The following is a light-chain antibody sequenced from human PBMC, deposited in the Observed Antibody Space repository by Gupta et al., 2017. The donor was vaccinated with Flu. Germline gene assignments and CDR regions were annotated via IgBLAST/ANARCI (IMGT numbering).Light chain of an antibody. V-gene: IGKV3-11*01. J-gene: IGKJ4*02. CDR1: QSVKGA. CDR2: DAS. Sequence: VLTQSPATLSLSPGERATLSCRASQSVKGALAWYQQKPGQAPRLLVYDASNRAAGIPVKFSRSGSGTDFTLTISNLAPEEFAVYYCQQRADWPLTFGGGTKVEIK. CDR3: QQRADWPLT.